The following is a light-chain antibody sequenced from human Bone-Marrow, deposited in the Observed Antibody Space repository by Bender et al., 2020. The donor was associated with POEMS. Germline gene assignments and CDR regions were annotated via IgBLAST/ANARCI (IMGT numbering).Light chain of an antibody. CDR3: SSYAGSSFWV. Sequence: QSVLTQPPSASGTPGQRVTISCSGGSSNIGAHAVNWYQHLPGTAPKLLIYSSHRRPSEVPDRFSGSRSGTSASLAISGLQSEVEADYYCSSYAGSSFWVFGGGTTLTVL. CDR2: SSH. V-gene: IGLV1-44*01. CDR1: SSNIGAHA. J-gene: IGLJ3*02.